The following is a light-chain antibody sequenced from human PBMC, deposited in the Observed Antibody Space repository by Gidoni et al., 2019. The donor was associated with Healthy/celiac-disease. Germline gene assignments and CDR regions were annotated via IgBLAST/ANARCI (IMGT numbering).Light chain of an antibody. CDR3: QQYGSSPRT. V-gene: IGKV3-20*01. CDR2: GAS. Sequence: EIVLTQSPGTLSLSPGERATISCTASQSVSSIYLAWYQQKPGQAPRLLIYGASSRATCIPDRFSGSVSGTDFTLTISRLEPEDFAVYYCQQYGSSPRTFGQGTKVEIK. CDR1: QSVSSIY. J-gene: IGKJ1*01.